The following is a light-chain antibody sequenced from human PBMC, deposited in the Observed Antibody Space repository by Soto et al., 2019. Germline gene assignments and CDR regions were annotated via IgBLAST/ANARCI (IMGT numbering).Light chain of an antibody. Sequence: SYELTQPPSVSVAPGKTATITCGGNNIGSESVHWYQQKPGQAPVLVIYYDSDRPSGIPERFSGSNSGNTAPLTISRVEAGDEADYYCQVWDSSSAHPDWVFGGGTKLTVL. CDR2: YDS. CDR3: QVWDSSSAHPDWV. CDR1: NIGSES. V-gene: IGLV3-21*04. J-gene: IGLJ3*02.